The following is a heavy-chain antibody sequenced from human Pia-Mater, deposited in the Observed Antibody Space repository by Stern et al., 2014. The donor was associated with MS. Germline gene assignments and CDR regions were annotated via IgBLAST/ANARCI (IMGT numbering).Heavy chain of an antibody. J-gene: IGHJ5*02. Sequence: QVQLVQSGSEWKNPGASVKVSCKASGYDFRRYAMNWVRQAPGQGLEWMGWINSATGDPLYAQGFEGRFVFSLDTSVRTAYLQIVSLRTEDTAIYYCSSRGAGEFGVSPTGSWGQGTLVTVSS. V-gene: IGHV7-4-1*01. CDR2: INSATGDP. CDR1: GYDFRRYA. CDR3: SSRGAGEFGVSPTGS. D-gene: IGHD2-21*01.